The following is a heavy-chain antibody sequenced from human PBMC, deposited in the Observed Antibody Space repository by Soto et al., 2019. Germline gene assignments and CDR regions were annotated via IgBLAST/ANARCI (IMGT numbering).Heavy chain of an antibody. D-gene: IGHD2-15*01. J-gene: IGHJ5*02. Sequence: QVQLVQSGAEVKKPGASVKVSCKASGYTFTNHDISWVRHVPGQGLEWMGWVRGDNGHTNYAQSLQGRVTMTTDTSTNTADMELRSLRSDDTAVYYCARDLGYCRSGTCYREWFDPWGQGTLVTVSS. V-gene: IGHV1-18*01. CDR3: ARDLGYCRSGTCYREWFDP. CDR2: VRGDNGHT. CDR1: GYTFTNHD.